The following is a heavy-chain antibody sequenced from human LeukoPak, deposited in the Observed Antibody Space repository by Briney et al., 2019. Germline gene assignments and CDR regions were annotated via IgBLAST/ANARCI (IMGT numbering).Heavy chain of an antibody. Sequence: ASVMVSCKVSGYTRTELSMHTVRQASGKGLEWMGGFDPEDGETIYAQKFQGRVTMTEDTSTDTAYMELSSLRSEDTAVYYCATDSSGSYYFDYWGQGTLVTVSS. J-gene: IGHJ4*02. V-gene: IGHV1-24*01. CDR2: FDPEDGET. CDR3: ATDSSGSYYFDY. D-gene: IGHD1-26*01. CDR1: GYTRTELS.